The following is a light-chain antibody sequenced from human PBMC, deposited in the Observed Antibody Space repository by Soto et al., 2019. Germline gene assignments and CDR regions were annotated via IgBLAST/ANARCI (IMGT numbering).Light chain of an antibody. V-gene: IGKV1-33*01. J-gene: IGKJ2*02. CDR2: DAS. CDR1: QDINKY. CDR3: QQYDILHRT. Sequence: DIQMPQSPSSLSESVGDRVTITCQASQDINKYLNWYQQKPGKAPKLLIYDASNLETGVPSRFSGSGSGTDFTFTISSLQAEDLATYYCQQYDILHRTFGQGTKVDIK.